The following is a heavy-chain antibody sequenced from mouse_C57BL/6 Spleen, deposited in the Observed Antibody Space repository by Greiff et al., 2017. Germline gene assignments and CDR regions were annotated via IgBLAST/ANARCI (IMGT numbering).Heavy chain of an antibody. D-gene: IGHD2-2*01. CDR2: IDPEDGGT. CDR1: GFNIKDYY. Sequence: VQLQQSGAELVRPGASVKLSCTASGFNIKDYYMHWVKQRPEQGLEWIGRIDPEDGGTEYDPKFQGKATMTADTSSNTAYLQLSSLTAEDTAVYYCTTSVTGALDYWGQGTTLTVSS. CDR3: TTSVTGALDY. V-gene: IGHV14-1*01. J-gene: IGHJ2*01.